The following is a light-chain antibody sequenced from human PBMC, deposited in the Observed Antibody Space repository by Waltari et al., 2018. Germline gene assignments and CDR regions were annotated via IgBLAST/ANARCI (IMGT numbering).Light chain of an antibody. J-gene: IGLJ2*01. CDR2: DVN. V-gene: IGLV2-14*03. Sequence: QSALSQPASVSGSPGQSITISCTGTSSDVGGDDSVSWYQDHPGQAPKVIIYDVNERPAGVSDRFSGSKSGNTASLTISGLQAEDEANYYCCSQSSYNGVIFGGGTKLTVL. CDR3: CSQSSYNGVI. CDR1: SSDVGGDDS.